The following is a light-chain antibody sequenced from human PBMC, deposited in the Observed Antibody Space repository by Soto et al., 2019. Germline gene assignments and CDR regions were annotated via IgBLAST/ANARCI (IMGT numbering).Light chain of an antibody. V-gene: IGLV2-14*01. Sequence: QSALTQPASVSGSPGQSITISCTGTSSDVGGYNYVSWYQQHPGKAPKLMIYDVSNRPSGVSNRFSGSKSGNTASLTISGLQAEDEADYYCSSYTSSSTPKVFGGGTKLT. CDR3: SSYTSSSTPKV. CDR2: DVS. CDR1: SSDVGGYNY. J-gene: IGLJ2*01.